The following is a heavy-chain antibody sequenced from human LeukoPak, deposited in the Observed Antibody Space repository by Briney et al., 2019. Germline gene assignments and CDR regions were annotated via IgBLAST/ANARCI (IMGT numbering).Heavy chain of an antibody. J-gene: IGHJ4*02. V-gene: IGHV3-9*01. D-gene: IGHD3-22*01. CDR2: SSWNSGSI. CDR3: AKGPSRDDSSGYYYSAANYFDY. CDR1: GFTFDDYA. Sequence: PGGSLRLSCAASGFTFDDYAMHWVRQAPGKGLEWVSGSSWNSGSIGYADSVKGRFTISRDNAKNSLYLQMNSLRAEDTALYYCAKGPSRDDSSGYYYSAANYFDYWGQGTLVNVSS.